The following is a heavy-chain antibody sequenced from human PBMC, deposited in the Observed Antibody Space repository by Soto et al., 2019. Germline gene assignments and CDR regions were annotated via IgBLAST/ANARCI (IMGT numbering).Heavy chain of an antibody. J-gene: IGHJ4*02. CDR3: AKDREWALDY. D-gene: IGHD3-3*01. V-gene: IGHV3-30*18. Sequence: QVQLVESGGGVVQPGRSLRLSCAASGFTFSSYGMHWVRQAPGKGLEWVAVISYDGSNKYYADSVKGRFTISRDNSKNTLYLQMNSLRAEDTAVYYCAKDREWALDYWGQGTLVTVSS. CDR2: ISYDGSNK. CDR1: GFTFSSYG.